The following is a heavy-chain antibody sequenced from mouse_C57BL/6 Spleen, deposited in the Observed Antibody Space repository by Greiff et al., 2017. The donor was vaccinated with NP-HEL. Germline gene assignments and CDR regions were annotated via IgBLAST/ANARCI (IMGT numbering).Heavy chain of an antibody. D-gene: IGHD1-1*01. CDR3: ARSPLRSYAMDY. V-gene: IGHV1-69*01. Sequence: VQLQQSGAELVMPGASVKLSCKASGYTFTSYWMHWVKQRPGQGLEWIGEIDPSDSYTNYNQKFKGKSTLTVDKSSSTAYMQLSSLTSEDSAVYYCARSPLRSYAMDYWGQGTSVTVSS. J-gene: IGHJ4*01. CDR2: IDPSDSYT. CDR1: GYTFTSYW.